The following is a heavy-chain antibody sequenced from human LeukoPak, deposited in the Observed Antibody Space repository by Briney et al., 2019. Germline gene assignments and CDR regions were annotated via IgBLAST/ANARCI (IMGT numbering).Heavy chain of an antibody. V-gene: IGHV3-23*01. CDR3: AGRYYDYVNPAEY. J-gene: IGHJ4*02. CDR2: ISGSGGST. Sequence: GGSLRLSCAASGFTVSSNYMSWVRQAPGKGLEWVSAISGSGGSTYYADSVKGRFTISRDNSKNTLYLQMNSLRAEDTAVYYCAGRYYDYVNPAEYWGQGTLVTVSS. D-gene: IGHD3-16*01. CDR1: GFTVSSNY.